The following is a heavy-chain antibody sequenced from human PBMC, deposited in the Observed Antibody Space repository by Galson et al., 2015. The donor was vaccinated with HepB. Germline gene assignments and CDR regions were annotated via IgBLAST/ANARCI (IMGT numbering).Heavy chain of an antibody. V-gene: IGHV1-2*06. Sequence: SVKVSCKASGDTLTGYFMHWVRQAPGQGLEWMGRINPDSGGTNYAQKLQGRVTMTRDTSISTAYMELSRLRSDDTAVYYCARDKTTTGGSGTFYYWCLGTLVTVSP. D-gene: IGHD3-10*01. CDR1: GDTLTGYF. CDR2: INPDSGGT. J-gene: IGHJ4*02. CDR3: ARDKTTTGGSGTFYY.